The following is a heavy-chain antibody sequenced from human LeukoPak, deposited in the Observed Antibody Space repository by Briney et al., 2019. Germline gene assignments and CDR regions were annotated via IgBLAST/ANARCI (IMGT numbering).Heavy chain of an antibody. CDR2: INHSGST. J-gene: IGHJ4*02. V-gene: IGHV4-39*07. CDR3: ARSQGSMVRGVPLDY. D-gene: IGHD3-10*01. Sequence: PSETLSLTCTVSGGSISSTGYYWGWIRQPPGKGLEWIGEINHSGSTNYNPSLKSRVTISVDTSKNQFSLKLSSVTAADTAVYYCARSQGSMVRGVPLDYWGQGALVTVSS. CDR1: GGSISSTGYY.